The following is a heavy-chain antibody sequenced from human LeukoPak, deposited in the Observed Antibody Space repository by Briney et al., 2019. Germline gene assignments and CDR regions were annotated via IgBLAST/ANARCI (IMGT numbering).Heavy chain of an antibody. J-gene: IGHJ4*02. CDR1: GYSISSGYY. CDR3: ARAVTAMVDY. CDR2: IYHSGST. D-gene: IGHD5-18*01. Sequence: PSETLSLTRTVSGYSISSGYYWGWIRQPPGKGLEWIGSIYHSGSTYYNPSLKSRVTISVDTSKNQFSLKLSSVTAADTAVYYCARAVTAMVDYWGQGTLVTVSS. V-gene: IGHV4-38-2*02.